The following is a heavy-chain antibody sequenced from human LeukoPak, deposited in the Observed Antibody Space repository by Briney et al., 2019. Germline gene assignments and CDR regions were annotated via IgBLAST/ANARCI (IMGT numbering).Heavy chain of an antibody. Sequence: SVKVSCKASGYTFTSYGISWVRQAPGQGLEWMGGIIPIFGTANYAQKFQGRVTITTDESTSTAYMELSSLRSEDTAVYYCAREAPSDIVLTYWGQGTLVTVSS. V-gene: IGHV1-69*05. CDR3: AREAPSDIVLTY. J-gene: IGHJ4*02. D-gene: IGHD2-8*01. CDR2: IIPIFGTA. CDR1: GYTFTSYG.